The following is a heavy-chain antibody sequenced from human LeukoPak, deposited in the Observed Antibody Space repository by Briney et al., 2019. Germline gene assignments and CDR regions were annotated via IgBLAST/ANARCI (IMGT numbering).Heavy chain of an antibody. CDR3: ANRGHHDAFDI. J-gene: IGHJ3*02. V-gene: IGHV3-33*06. CDR2: IWYDGSNR. D-gene: IGHD3-10*01. CDR1: GFTFSSYG. Sequence: HPGGSLRLSCAASGFTFSSYGMHWVRQAPGKGLEWVAVIWYDGSNRYYADSVKGRFTISRDNSKNTLYLQMNSLRAEDTAVYYCANRGHHDAFDIWGQGTMVTVSS.